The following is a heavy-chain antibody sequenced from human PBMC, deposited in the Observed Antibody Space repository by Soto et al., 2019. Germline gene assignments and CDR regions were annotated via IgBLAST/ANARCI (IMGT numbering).Heavy chain of an antibody. D-gene: IGHD3-16*01. Sequence: QVQVVQSGGEVKQPGASVKVSCKASGYTFTNYGLTWVRQAPGRGLEWMGWLSPNDGKTNYAQKLQGRLTMTTDTSTSTAFMELGSLRFDDTALYYCVRGGGSNYYGLDVWGQGTTVTVSS. V-gene: IGHV1-18*01. CDR1: GYTFTNYG. J-gene: IGHJ6*02. CDR3: VRGGGSNYYGLDV. CDR2: LSPNDGKT.